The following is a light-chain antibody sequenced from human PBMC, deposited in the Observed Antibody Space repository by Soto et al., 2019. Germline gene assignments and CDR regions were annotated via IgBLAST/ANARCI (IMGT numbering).Light chain of an antibody. V-gene: IGLV2-14*01. J-gene: IGLJ2*01. CDR3: SSYTSSSTPV. Sequence: QSALTQPASASGSPGQSITISCTGTSSDVGGYNYVSWYQQHPGKAPKLMIYDVSNRPSGVSSRFSGSKSGNTASLTISGLQAEDEADYYGSSYTSSSTPVFGGGTKLTVL. CDR2: DVS. CDR1: SSDVGGYNY.